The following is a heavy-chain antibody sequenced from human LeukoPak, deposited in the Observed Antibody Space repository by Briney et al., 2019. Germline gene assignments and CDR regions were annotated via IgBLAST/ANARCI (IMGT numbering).Heavy chain of an antibody. CDR1: GISISSYY. CDR3: ARIGWSGQQDY. Sequence: KPSETLSLTCTVSGISISSYYWSWIRQPPGKGLEWIGYIYYSGSTNYNPSLKSRVITSVDTSKKQFSLKLSSVTAADTAVYYCARIGWSGQQDYWGQGTLVTVSS. D-gene: IGHD3-3*01. V-gene: IGHV4-59*01. J-gene: IGHJ4*02. CDR2: IYYSGST.